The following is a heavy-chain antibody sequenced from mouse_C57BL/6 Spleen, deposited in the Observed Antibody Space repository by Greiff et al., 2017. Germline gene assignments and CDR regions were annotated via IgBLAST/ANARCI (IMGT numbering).Heavy chain of an antibody. CDR1: GFTFSDYG. V-gene: IGHV5-17*01. D-gene: IGHD3-1*01. CDR3: ARPRDGYFDY. J-gene: IGHJ2*01. CDR2: ISSGSSTI. Sequence: EVMLVESGGGLVKPGGSLKLSCAASGFTFSDYGMHWVRQAPEKGLEWVAYISSGSSTIYYADTVKGRFTISRDNAKNTLFLQMTSLRSEDTAMYYCARPRDGYFDYWGQGTTRTVSS.